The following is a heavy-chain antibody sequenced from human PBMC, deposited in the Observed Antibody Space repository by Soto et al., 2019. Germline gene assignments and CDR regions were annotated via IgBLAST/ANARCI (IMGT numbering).Heavy chain of an antibody. CDR3: AREVRTSGWFRRLDS. Sequence: PGGSLRLSCAVSGFTFNDYCMSWIRQAPGKGLEWISYISGGGSTTYHADSVRGRFTISRDNAKNSLFLQMNSLRAEDTAVYYCAREVRTSGWFRRLDSWGQGILVTVSS. CDR1: GFTFNDYC. J-gene: IGHJ4*02. CDR2: ISGGGSTT. D-gene: IGHD6-19*01. V-gene: IGHV3-11*01.